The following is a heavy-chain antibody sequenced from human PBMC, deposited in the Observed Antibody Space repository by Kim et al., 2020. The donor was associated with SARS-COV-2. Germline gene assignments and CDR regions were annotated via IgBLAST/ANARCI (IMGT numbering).Heavy chain of an antibody. CDR2: ISYDGSNK. D-gene: IGHD6-19*01. Sequence: GGSLRLSCAASGFTFSSYGMHWVRQAPGKGLEWVAVISYDGSNKYYADSVKGRFTISRDNSKNTLYLQMNSLRAEDTAVYYCAKPHLNSSGWYPIDYWGQGTLVTVSS. J-gene: IGHJ4*02. CDR3: AKPHLNSSGWYPIDY. CDR1: GFTFSSYG. V-gene: IGHV3-30*18.